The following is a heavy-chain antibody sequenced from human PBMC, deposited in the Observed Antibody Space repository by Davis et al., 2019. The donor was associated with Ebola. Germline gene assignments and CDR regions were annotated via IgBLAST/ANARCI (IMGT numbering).Heavy chain of an antibody. CDR1: GFTFSSYW. Sequence: GESLKISCAASGFTFSSYWMSWVRQAPGKGLEWVANIHPDGGDKHYVDSVKGRFTISRDNGKNSLYLQMNSLRAEDTAVYYCARPDQSIRTTPGFWGQGTLVTVSS. CDR2: IHPDGGDK. V-gene: IGHV3-7*01. D-gene: IGHD1-1*01. CDR3: ARPDQSIRTTPGF. J-gene: IGHJ4*02.